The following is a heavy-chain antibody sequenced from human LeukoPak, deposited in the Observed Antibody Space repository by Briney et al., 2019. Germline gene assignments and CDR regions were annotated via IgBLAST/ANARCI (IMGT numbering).Heavy chain of an antibody. V-gene: IGHV1-2*02. CDR1: GYTFTGYY. CDR3: ARDQGAASSIVVVPAAQLAGGMDV. CDR2: INPNSGGT. J-gene: IGHJ6*02. Sequence: ASVKVSCKASGYTFTGYYMHWVRQALGQGLEWMGWINPNSGGTNYAQKFQGRVTMTRDTSISTAYMELSRLRSDDTAVYYCARDQGAASSIVVVPAAQLAGGMDVWGQGTTVTVSS. D-gene: IGHD2-2*01.